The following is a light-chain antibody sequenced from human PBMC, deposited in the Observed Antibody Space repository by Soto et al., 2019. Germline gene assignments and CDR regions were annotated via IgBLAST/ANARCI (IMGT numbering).Light chain of an antibody. CDR3: SSYTSSSTLDV. J-gene: IGLJ1*01. CDR1: SSDVGGYNY. CDR2: DVS. V-gene: IGLV2-14*01. Sequence: QSVLTQPASVSGSPGQSSTISCTGTSSDVGGYNYVSWYQQHPGKAPKLMIYDVSNRPSGVSNRFSGSKSGNTASLTISGLQAEDEADYCCSSYTSSSTLDVFGTGTKVTVL.